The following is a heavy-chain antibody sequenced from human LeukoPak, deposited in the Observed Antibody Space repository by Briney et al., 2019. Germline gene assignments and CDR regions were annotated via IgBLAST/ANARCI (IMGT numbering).Heavy chain of an antibody. CDR1: GGTFSSYA. D-gene: IGHD3-10*01. Sequence: ASVKVSCKASGGTFSSYAISWVRQAPGQGLEWMGRIIPILGIANYAQNFQGRVTITADKSTSTAYMELSSLGSEDTAVYYCASVDTMVRGVSVDKQAFDSWGQGTMVTVCS. J-gene: IGHJ3*02. CDR2: IIPILGIA. V-gene: IGHV1-69*04. CDR3: ASVDTMVRGVSVDKQAFDS.